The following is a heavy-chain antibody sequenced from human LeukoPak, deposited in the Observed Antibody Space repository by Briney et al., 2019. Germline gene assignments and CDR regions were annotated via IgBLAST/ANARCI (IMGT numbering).Heavy chain of an antibody. D-gene: IGHD3-10*01. CDR2: INPNSGGT. J-gene: IGHJ6*02. V-gene: IGHV1-2*02. CDR3: ARDLVWFGELLRYYYGMDV. CDR1: GYTFTSYY. Sequence: ASVKVSCKASGYTFTSYYMHWVRQAPGQGLEWMGWINPNSGGTNYAQKFQGRVTMTRDTSISTAYMELSRLRSDDTAVYYCARDLVWFGELLRYYYGMDVWGQGTTVTVSS.